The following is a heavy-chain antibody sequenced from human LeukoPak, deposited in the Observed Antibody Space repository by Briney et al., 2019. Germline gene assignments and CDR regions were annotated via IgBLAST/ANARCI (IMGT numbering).Heavy chain of an antibody. D-gene: IGHD5-12*01. CDR2: ISASGST. Sequence: SETLSLTCSVSGGSISNYYWNWIRQPAGKGLEWIGHISASGSTNYNPSLQSRVTMSVDTSNNQFSLKLSSLTAADTAVYYCMRGGDPPRWGQGTLVTVSS. V-gene: IGHV4-4*07. J-gene: IGHJ4*02. CDR3: MRGGDPPR. CDR1: GGSISNYY.